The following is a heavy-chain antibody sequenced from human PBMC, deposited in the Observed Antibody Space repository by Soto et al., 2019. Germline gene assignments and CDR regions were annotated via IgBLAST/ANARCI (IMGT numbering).Heavy chain of an antibody. CDR1: GGSISSGDYY. D-gene: IGHD6-6*01. J-gene: IGHJ5*02. V-gene: IGHV4-30-4*01. CDR2: IYYSGST. Sequence: SETLSLTCTVSGGSISSGDYYWSWIRQPPGKGLEWIGYIYYSGSTYYNPSLKSRVTISVDTSKNQFSLKLSSVTAADTAVYYCARGEVEAARPGWFDPWGQGTLVTVSS. CDR3: ARGEVEAARPGWFDP.